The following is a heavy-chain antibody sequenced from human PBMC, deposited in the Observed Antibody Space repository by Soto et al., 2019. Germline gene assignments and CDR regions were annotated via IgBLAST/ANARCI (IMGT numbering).Heavy chain of an antibody. J-gene: IGHJ4*02. CDR1: GYSISSGYY. D-gene: IGHD3-10*01. CDR2: IYHSGST. Sequence: SETLSLTCAVSGYSISSGYYWGWIRQPPGKGLEWIGSIYHSGSTYYNPSLKSRVTISVDTSKNQFSLKLSSVTAADTAVYYCARAFDSGSYYNVGYCGQGTLVTVSS. CDR3: ARAFDSGSYYNVGY. V-gene: IGHV4-38-2*01.